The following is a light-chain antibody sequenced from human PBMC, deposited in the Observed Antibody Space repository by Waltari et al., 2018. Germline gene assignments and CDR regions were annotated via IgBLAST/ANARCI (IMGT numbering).Light chain of an antibody. V-gene: IGLV4-69*01. J-gene: IGLJ3*02. CDR1: SGHSSNV. Sequence: QLVLTQSPSASASLGPSVKLTCTLSSGHSSNVIAWLQQQPEKGPRYLMKVNSDGSHSKGDKIPDRFSGSSSGAEHYLTISSLQSEDEADYYCQTGGHGTWVFGGGTKLTVL. CDR2: VNSDGSH. CDR3: QTGGHGTWV.